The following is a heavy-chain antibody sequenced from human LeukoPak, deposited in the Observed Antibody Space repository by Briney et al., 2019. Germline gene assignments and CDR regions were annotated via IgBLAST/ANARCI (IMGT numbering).Heavy chain of an antibody. J-gene: IGHJ5*02. Sequence: SETLSLTCTVSGGSISSSSYYWGWIRQPPGKGLEWIGSIYYSGSTYYNPSLKSRVTISVDTSKNQSSLKLSAVTAADTAVYYCANIVATIGRVGRFDPWGEGTLVTVSS. V-gene: IGHV4-39*01. CDR3: ANIVATIGRVGRFDP. D-gene: IGHD5-12*01. CDR1: GGSISSSSYY. CDR2: IYYSGST.